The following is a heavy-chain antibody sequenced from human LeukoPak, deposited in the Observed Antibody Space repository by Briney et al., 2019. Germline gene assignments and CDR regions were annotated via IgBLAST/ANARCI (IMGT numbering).Heavy chain of an antibody. V-gene: IGHV3-7*04. CDR2: IKQDGSEK. CDR3: ARDEHQYYHASTGRFDY. J-gene: IGHJ4*02. Sequence: PGGSLRLSCAASGFTFSSYWMSWVRQAPGKGLEWVANIKQDGSEKYYVGSVRGRFTISRDNAKNSLSLQMNSLRAEDTAVYYCARDEHQYYHASTGRFDYWGQGTLVTVS. D-gene: IGHD3-22*01. CDR1: GFTFSSYW.